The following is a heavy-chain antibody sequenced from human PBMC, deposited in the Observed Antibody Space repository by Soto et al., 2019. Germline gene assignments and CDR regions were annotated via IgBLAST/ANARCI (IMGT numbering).Heavy chain of an antibody. J-gene: IGHJ3*02. D-gene: IGHD3-3*01. Sequence: ASVKVSCKASGYTFTSYYMHWVRQAPGQGLEWMGIINPSGGSTSYAQKFQGRVTMTRDTSTSTVYMELSSLRSEDTAVYYCAREWVKGYDFWSGYYTHDAFDIWGQGTMVTVSS. CDR2: INPSGGST. CDR3: AREWVKGYDFWSGYYTHDAFDI. V-gene: IGHV1-46*01. CDR1: GYTFTSYY.